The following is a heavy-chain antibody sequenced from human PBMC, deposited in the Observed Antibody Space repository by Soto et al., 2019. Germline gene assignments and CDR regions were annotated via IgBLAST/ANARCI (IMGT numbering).Heavy chain of an antibody. V-gene: IGHV3-23*01. J-gene: IGHJ4*02. D-gene: IGHD6-19*01. CDR2: ISGSGGST. CDR3: AKDMSPGAVAGFDY. Sequence: EVQLLESGGGLVQPGGSLRLSCAASGFTFSSYAMSWVRQAPGKGLEWVSAISGSGGSTYYADSVKGRFTIARDNSKNTLYLQRNSLRAEDTAVDYCAKDMSPGAVAGFDYWGQGTLVTVSS. CDR1: GFTFSSYA.